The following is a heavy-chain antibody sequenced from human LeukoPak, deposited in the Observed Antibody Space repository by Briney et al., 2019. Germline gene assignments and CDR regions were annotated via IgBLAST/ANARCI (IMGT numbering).Heavy chain of an antibody. D-gene: IGHD5-18*01. V-gene: IGHV4-61*01. J-gene: IGHJ4*02. CDR3: ALQQGVSGYSYGTIDY. CDR1: GGSVSSGSYY. Sequence: PSETLSLTCTVSGGSVSSGSYYWSWIRQPPGKGLEWIGYIYYSGSTNYNPSLKSPVTISVDTSKNQFSLKLSSVTAADTAVYYCALQQGVSGYSYGTIDYWGQGTLVTVSS. CDR2: IYYSGST.